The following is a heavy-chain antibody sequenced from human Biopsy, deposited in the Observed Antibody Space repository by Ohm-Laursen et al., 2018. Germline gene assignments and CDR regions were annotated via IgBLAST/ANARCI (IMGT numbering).Heavy chain of an antibody. CDR3: VKDGRYLGAGSSGYDY. J-gene: IGHJ4*02. Sequence: SLRLSCSASGFTFDDFAMHWVRQVPGKGLEWVSGITWNSGFTGYADSVKGRFIISRDNAKNTLFLQMNSLRAEDTAHYYCVKDGRYLGAGSSGYDYWGQGTLVTVSS. CDR1: GFTFDDFA. CDR2: ITWNSGFT. V-gene: IGHV3-9*01. D-gene: IGHD1-26*01.